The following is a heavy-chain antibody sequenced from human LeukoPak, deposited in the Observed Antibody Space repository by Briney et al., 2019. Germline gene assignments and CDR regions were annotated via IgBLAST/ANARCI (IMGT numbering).Heavy chain of an antibody. D-gene: IGHD6-13*01. Sequence: PGGSLRLSCAASGFTFSSYAMHWVRQAPGKGLEYVSAISSNGGSTYYANSVKGRFTISRDNSKNTLYLQMGSLRAEDMAVYYCAGSSSWYYPFFDYWGQGTLVTVSS. J-gene: IGHJ4*02. V-gene: IGHV3-64*01. CDR2: ISSNGGST. CDR3: AGSSSWYYPFFDY. CDR1: GFTFSSYA.